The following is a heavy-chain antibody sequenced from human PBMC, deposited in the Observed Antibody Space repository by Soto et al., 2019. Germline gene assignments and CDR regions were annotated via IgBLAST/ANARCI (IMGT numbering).Heavy chain of an antibody. J-gene: IGHJ4*02. CDR3: ARESEDLTSNFDY. CDR1: GFTFTRYS. Sequence: PGGSLRLSCAASGFTFTRYSMNWVRQAPGKGLEWVSSISSTTNYIYYGDSMKGRFTISRDNAKNSLYLEMNSLRAEDTAVYYSARESEDLTSNFDYGGQGTLVTVSS. V-gene: IGHV3-21*06. CDR2: ISSTTNYI.